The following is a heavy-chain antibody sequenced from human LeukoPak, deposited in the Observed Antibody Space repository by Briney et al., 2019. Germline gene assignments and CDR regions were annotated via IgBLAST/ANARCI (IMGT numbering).Heavy chain of an antibody. CDR2: ISYDGSNK. J-gene: IGHJ4*02. CDR3: ARAIVLVTHFDY. V-gene: IGHV3-30-3*01. Sequence: PGRSLRLSCAASGFTFSSYAMHWVRQAPGKGLEWVALISYDGSNKYYADSVRGRFTISRDNSKNTLYLQMNSLRAEDTAVYYCARAIVLVTHFDYWGQGTLVIVSS. D-gene: IGHD3-22*01. CDR1: GFTFSSYA.